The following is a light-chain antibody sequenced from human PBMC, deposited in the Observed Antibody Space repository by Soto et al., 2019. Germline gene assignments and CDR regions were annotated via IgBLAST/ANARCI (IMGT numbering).Light chain of an antibody. Sequence: DIQMTQSPSTLSGSVGDRVTITCRASQTISSWLAWYQQKPGKAPKLLIYKASSLQSGVPSRFSGSGSGTVFTLTINILEPDDFAVYYCHQYGNSPQTFGQGTKVDIK. CDR2: KAS. V-gene: IGKV1-5*03. J-gene: IGKJ1*01. CDR1: QTISSW. CDR3: HQYGNSPQT.